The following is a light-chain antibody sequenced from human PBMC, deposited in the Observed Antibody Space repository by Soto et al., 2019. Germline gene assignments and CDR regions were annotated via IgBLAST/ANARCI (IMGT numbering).Light chain of an antibody. CDR2: EVS. J-gene: IGLJ2*01. Sequence: QSALTQPASVSGSPGQSITISCTGTSSDVGGYNYVSWYQQHPGKAPKLMIYEVSNRPSGVSNRFSASKSGNTASLTISGLQAEDEADYYCSSYTGTDTLEVFGGGTQLTVL. V-gene: IGLV2-14*01. CDR3: SSYTGTDTLEV. CDR1: SSDVGGYNY.